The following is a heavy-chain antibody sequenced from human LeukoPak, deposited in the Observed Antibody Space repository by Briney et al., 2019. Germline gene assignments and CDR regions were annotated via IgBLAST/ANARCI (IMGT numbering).Heavy chain of an antibody. D-gene: IGHD2-2*01. CDR2: ISSRSYI. J-gene: IGHJ3*02. V-gene: IGHV3-21*01. Sequence: GGPLRLSCAASGFTFSSYIMNWVRQAAGKGLEWVSSISSRSYIYYADSVQGRFTISRDNAKNSLYLQMNSLRAEDTAVYYCARDRGYCSSTSCYGHAFDIWGQGTMVTVSS. CDR1: GFTFSSYI. CDR3: ARDRGYCSSTSCYGHAFDI.